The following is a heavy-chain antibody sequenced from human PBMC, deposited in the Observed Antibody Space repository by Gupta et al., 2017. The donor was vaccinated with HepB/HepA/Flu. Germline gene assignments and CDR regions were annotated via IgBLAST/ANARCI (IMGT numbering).Heavy chain of an antibody. CDR2: IYPGDSDT. CDR3: ARHRPQGRIVPSGEVDY. CDR1: GSTFTSYW. Sequence: EVQLVQSGAEVQKPGESLKISCTISGSTFTSYWIGWVRQMHGKGREGMGIIYPGDSDTRYSPSCQGQITISADKPISAAYLQWRSLKATDSAMYYCARHRPQGRIVPSGEVDYWGQGTLVTVSS. V-gene: IGHV5-51*01. J-gene: IGHJ4*02. D-gene: IGHD1-26*01.